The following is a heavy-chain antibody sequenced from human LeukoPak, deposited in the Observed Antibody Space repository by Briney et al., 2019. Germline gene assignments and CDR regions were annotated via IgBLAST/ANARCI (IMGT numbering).Heavy chain of an antibody. CDR2: INTDGTVT. J-gene: IGHJ4*02. CDR1: GFTFSKYW. V-gene: IGHV3-74*01. CDR3: ATTQWLAPPPDS. Sequence: PGGSLRLSCAASGFTFSKYWMLWVRHAPGKGLESVSRINTDGTVTTYADSVRGRFTVSRDNADNTMFLQMNSVRDEDTAVYYCATTQWLAPPPDSWGQGTPVTVSS. D-gene: IGHD6-19*01.